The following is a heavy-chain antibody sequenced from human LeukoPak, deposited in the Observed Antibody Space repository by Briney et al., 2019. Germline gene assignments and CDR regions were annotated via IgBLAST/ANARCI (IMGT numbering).Heavy chain of an antibody. V-gene: IGHV3-23*01. Sequence: GGSLRLSCAGSGFTFESYAMSWVRHAPGKGLEWVATISGRTTRTHYADSVKGRFTISRDNSKNTLYLQIVSLRSEDTAIYYCAKGSSHGSGSYSDYWGQGTLVTVSS. D-gene: IGHD3-10*01. CDR2: ISGRTTRT. J-gene: IGHJ4*02. CDR3: AKGSSHGSGSYSDY. CDR1: GFTFESYA.